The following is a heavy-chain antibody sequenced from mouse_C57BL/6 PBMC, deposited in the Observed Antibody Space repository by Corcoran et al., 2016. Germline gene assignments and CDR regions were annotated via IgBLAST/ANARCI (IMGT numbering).Heavy chain of an antibody. V-gene: IGHV1-76*01. CDR1: GYTFTDYY. J-gene: IGHJ3*01. Sequence: QVQLKQSGAELVRSGASVKLSCKASGYTFTDYYINWVKQRPGQGLEWIARIYPGSGNTYYNEKFKGKATLTAEKSSSTAYMQLSSLTSEDSAVYFCAREDSKSFAYWGQGTLVTVSA. CDR2: IYPGSGNT. CDR3: AREDSKSFAY. D-gene: IGHD2-5*01.